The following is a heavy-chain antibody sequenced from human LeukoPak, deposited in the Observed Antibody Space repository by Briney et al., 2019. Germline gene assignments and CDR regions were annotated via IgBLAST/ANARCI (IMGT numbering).Heavy chain of an antibody. CDR1: GGSISSYY. Sequence: SETLSLTCTVSGGSISSYYWSWIRQPPGKGLEGIGYIYYSVITNYNPSLKSRVTISVATSKNQFSLKLSSVTVADTAVYYCARGWDDFWSGYLDYWGQGTLVTVSS. CDR2: IYYSVIT. CDR3: ARGWDDFWSGYLDY. D-gene: IGHD3-3*01. J-gene: IGHJ4*02. V-gene: IGHV4-59*01.